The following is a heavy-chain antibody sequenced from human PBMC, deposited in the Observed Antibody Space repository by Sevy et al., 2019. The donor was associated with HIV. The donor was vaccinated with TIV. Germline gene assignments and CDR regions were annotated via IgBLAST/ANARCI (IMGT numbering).Heavy chain of an antibody. CDR2: ASYNEGGE. V-gene: IGHV3-30*18. CDR3: AKDTGSSGYDHYGLDV. CDR1: GFTFSNYG. J-gene: IGHJ6*02. Sequence: ALRLSCVASGFTFSNYGTHWVRQAPGKGLEWVAIASYNEGGENYADSVKGRFTISRDNSKNTVYLQMYRLTTEDTGVYYCAKDTGSSGYDHYGLDVWGQGTTVTVSS. D-gene: IGHD6-19*01.